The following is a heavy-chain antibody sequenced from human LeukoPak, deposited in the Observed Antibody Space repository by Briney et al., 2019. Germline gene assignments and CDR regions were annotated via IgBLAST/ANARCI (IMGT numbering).Heavy chain of an antibody. CDR3: ASYSGSYYAAFDI. V-gene: IGHV3-7*05. CDR1: GFTFSSYW. Sequence: GGSLRLSCAASGFTFSSYWMSWVRQAPGKGLEWVANIKQDGNEKYYVDSVKGRFTISRDNAKKSLYLQMNSLRAEDTAVYYCASYSGSYYAAFDIWGQGTMVTVSS. D-gene: IGHD1-26*01. J-gene: IGHJ3*02. CDR2: IKQDGNEK.